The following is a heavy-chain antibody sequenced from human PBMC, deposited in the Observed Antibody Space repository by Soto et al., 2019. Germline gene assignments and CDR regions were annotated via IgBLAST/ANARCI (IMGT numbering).Heavy chain of an antibody. CDR2: ISGSGGST. V-gene: IGHV3-23*01. CDR1: GFPFSTHA. J-gene: IGHJ4*02. CDR3: AKGYNDFGDTYFDY. D-gene: IGHD4-17*01. Sequence: TGGSLRLSCAAAGFPFSTHAMSWVRQAPGTGLEWVSSISGSGGSTYHADSVKGRFTISRDSSKNTLYMQMNSLRAEDTAVYYCAKGYNDFGDTYFDYWGQGTPVTVSS.